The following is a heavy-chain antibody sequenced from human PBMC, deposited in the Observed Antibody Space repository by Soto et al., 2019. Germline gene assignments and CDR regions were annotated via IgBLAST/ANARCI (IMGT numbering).Heavy chain of an antibody. V-gene: IGHV1-69*02. CDR2: IIPILGIA. J-gene: IGHJ5*02. CDR1: GGTFSSYT. CDR3: ARVVAAAGIGWFDP. D-gene: IGHD6-13*01. Sequence: QVQLVQSGAEVKKPGSSVKVSCKASGGTFSSYTISWVRQAPGQGLEWMGRIIPILGIANYAQKFQGRVTITADKSTSTAYMELSSLRSDDTAVYYCARVVAAAGIGWFDPWGQGTLVTVSS.